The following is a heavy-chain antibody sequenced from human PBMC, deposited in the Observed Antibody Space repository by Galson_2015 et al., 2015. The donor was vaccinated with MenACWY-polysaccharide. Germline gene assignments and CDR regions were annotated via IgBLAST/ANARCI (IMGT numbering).Heavy chain of an antibody. Sequence: SLRLSCAAPGFTFSSYWMSWVRQAPVKGLEWVANIKKDGSEIYYVDSVKGRFTISRDNAKNSLYLQMNSLRAEDTAVYYCARDWGGSYSLDYWGQGILVTVSS. V-gene: IGHV3-7*01. CDR3: ARDWGGSYSLDY. D-gene: IGHD1-26*01. J-gene: IGHJ4*02. CDR1: GFTFSSYW. CDR2: IKKDGSEI.